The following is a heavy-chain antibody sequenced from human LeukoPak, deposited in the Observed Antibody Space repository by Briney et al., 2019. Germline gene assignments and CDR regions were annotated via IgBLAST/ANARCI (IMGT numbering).Heavy chain of an antibody. CDR2: IYYSGNT. V-gene: IGHV4-39*01. CDR1: GVSISSSNSY. Sequence: SETLSLTCTVSGVSISSSNSYWGWIRQPPGKGLEWIGSIYYSGNTYYNASLKSQVSISIDTSKNQFFLKLSSVTAADTAVYYCASSPMVRGVITTPYDAFDIWGQGTMVTVSS. J-gene: IGHJ3*02. D-gene: IGHD3-10*01. CDR3: ASSPMVRGVITTPYDAFDI.